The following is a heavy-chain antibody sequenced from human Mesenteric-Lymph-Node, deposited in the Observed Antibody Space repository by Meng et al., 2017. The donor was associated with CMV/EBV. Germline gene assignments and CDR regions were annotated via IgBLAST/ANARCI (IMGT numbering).Heavy chain of an antibody. Sequence: GGSLRLSCAASGFTVSSNYMSWVRQAPGKGLEWVSVIYSGGSTYYADSVKGRFTISRDNSKNTLYLQMDSLRAEDTAVYYCAKDLTSRRGSGYFLSAYYYYGMDVWGQGTTVTVSS. CDR2: IYSGGST. J-gene: IGHJ6*02. D-gene: IGHD3-22*01. CDR1: GFTVSSNY. V-gene: IGHV3-66*02. CDR3: AKDLTSRRGSGYFLSAYYYYGMDV.